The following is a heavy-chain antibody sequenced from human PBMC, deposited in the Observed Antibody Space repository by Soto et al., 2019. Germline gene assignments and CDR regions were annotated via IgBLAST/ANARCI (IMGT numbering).Heavy chain of an antibody. Sequence: SVKVSCKASGGTFSTYAIVWVRQAPGQGLEWMGGIIPLFGTAHYAQKFQGRVTITADESTSTAYMELSSLRSEDTAVFYCARMGVALSIDDYFDYWGQGTLDTVSS. CDR3: ARMGVALSIDDYFDY. CDR1: GGTFSTYA. J-gene: IGHJ4*02. V-gene: IGHV1-69*13. CDR2: IIPLFGTA. D-gene: IGHD3-3*01.